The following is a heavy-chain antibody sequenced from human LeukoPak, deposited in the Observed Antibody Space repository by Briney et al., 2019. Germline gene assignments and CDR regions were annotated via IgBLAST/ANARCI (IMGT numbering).Heavy chain of an antibody. D-gene: IGHD3-22*01. V-gene: IGHV4-30-2*01. CDR3: ARHVNYDSSRSFDY. Sequence: PSETLSLTCAVSGGSISSGGYSWSWIRQPPGKGLEWIGYIYHSGSTYYNPSLKSRVTISVDTSKNQFSLKLSSVTAADTAVYYCARHVNYDSSRSFDYWGQGTLVTVSS. J-gene: IGHJ4*02. CDR2: IYHSGST. CDR1: GGSISSGGYS.